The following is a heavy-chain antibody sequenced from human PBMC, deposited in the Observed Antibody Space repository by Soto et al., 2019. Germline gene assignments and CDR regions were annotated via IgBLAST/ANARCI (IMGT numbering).Heavy chain of an antibody. D-gene: IGHD5-12*01. V-gene: IGHV1-18*01. CDR1: GYTFTRSG. J-gene: IGHJ6*02. Sequence: QVQLVQAGAEVKKPGASVKVSCKASGYTFTRSGIIWVRQAPGQGLEWMGWISTYNGDTNYAQTFQGRVTMTTDTSTSTAQMEVRSLRSDDTAVYYCAREGVAPYYYYGMDVWGQGTPVTVSS. CDR2: ISTYNGDT. CDR3: AREGVAPYYYYGMDV.